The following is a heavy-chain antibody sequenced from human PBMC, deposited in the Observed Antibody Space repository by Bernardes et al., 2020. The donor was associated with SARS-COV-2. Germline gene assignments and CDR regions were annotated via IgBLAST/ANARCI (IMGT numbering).Heavy chain of an antibody. J-gene: IGHJ5*02. CDR3: AREGRYYDSSGYYLT. CDR1: GGSISSYY. CDR2: IYYSGST. V-gene: IGHV4-59*01. D-gene: IGHD3-22*01. Sequence: SETLSLTCTVSGGSISSYYWSWIRQPPGKGLEWIGYIYYSGSTNYNPSLKSRVTISVDTSKNQFSLKLSSVTAADTAVYYCAREGRYYDSSGYYLTWGQGTLVTVSS.